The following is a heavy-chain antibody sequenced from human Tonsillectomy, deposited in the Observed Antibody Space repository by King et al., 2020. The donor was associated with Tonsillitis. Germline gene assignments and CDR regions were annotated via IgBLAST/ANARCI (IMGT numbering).Heavy chain of an antibody. V-gene: IGHV4-59*01. J-gene: IGHJ4*02. D-gene: IGHD2-21*02. CDR1: GGSISSYY. Sequence: QLQESGPGLVKPSETLSLTCTVSGGSISSYYWSWIRQPPGKGLEWLGYIYNSGSTNYNPSLKSRVTISVDTSKYQFSLRLSSVTAADTAVYYCARTNPYCGGDCYDFDYWGQGTLVTVSS. CDR2: IYNSGST. CDR3: ARTNPYCGGDCYDFDY.